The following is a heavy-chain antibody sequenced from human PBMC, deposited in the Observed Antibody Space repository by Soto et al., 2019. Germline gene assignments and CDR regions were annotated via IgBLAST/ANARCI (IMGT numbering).Heavy chain of an antibody. CDR3: AKGHTYYDILTAFDY. CDR1: GFTFSSYG. Sequence: QVQLVESGGGVVQPGRSLRLSCAASGFTFSSYGMHWVRQAPGKGLEWVAVISYDGSNKYYADSVKGRFTISRDNSKNTLYLQMNSLRAEDTAVYYCAKGHTYYDILTAFDYWGQGTLVTVSS. D-gene: IGHD3-9*01. V-gene: IGHV3-30*18. CDR2: ISYDGSNK. J-gene: IGHJ4*02.